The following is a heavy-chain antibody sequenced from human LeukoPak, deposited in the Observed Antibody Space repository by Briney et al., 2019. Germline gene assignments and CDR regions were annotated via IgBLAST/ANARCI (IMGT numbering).Heavy chain of an antibody. D-gene: IGHD6-13*01. V-gene: IGHV4-59*08. CDR3: ARHEGTFEAAAGEWYFDL. J-gene: IGHJ2*01. CDR2: IYYSGST. CDR1: GGSISSYY. Sequence: SETLTLTCTVSGGSISSYYWSWIRQPPGKGLEWIGYIYYSGSTNYNPSLKSRVTISVDTSKNQFSLKLSSVTAADTAVYYCARHEGTFEAAAGEWYFDLWGRGTLVTVSS.